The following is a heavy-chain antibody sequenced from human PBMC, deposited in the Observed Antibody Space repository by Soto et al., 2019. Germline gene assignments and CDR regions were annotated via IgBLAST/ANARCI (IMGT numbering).Heavy chain of an antibody. D-gene: IGHD2-8*01. CDR2: IYPGDSDT. CDR3: ARHAXPILGYCTNGVCPSFDY. V-gene: IGHV5-51*01. Sequence: LELPWKGSGYSFTNYWIGWVRQMPGKGLEGMGIIYPGDSDTRYSPSFQGQVHISAAKSISTANLQCSSLKDSDTAMYYCARHAXPILGYCTNGVCPSFDYWGQGTLVTVSS. J-gene: IGHJ4*02. CDR1: GYSFTNYW.